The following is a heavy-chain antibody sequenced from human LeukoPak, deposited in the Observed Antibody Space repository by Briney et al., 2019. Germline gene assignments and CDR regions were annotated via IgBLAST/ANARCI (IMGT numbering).Heavy chain of an antibody. Sequence: GGSLRLSCAASGFTFSNYGMHWVRQAPGKGLEWVAFIRYDGSNKYYADSVKGRFTISRDNSKNTLYLQMNSLRAEDTAVYYCAKDGTAYSSGWYYFDYWGQGTLVTVSS. D-gene: IGHD6-19*01. V-gene: IGHV3-30*02. CDR2: IRYDGSNK. CDR3: AKDGTAYSSGWYYFDY. CDR1: GFTFSNYG. J-gene: IGHJ4*02.